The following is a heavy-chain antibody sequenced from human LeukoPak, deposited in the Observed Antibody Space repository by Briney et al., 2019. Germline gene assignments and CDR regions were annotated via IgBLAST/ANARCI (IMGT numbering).Heavy chain of an antibody. V-gene: IGHV3-48*03. CDR3: AREASFNWFDP. D-gene: IGHD3-10*01. Sequence: GGSRRLSCAASGFTFSSYEMNWVRHAPGKGLEWVSYISSSGSTIYYAGSVKGRFTISRDNAKNSLYLQMNSLRAEDTAVYYCAREASFNWFDPWGQGTLVTVSS. CDR2: ISSSGSTI. CDR1: GFTFSSYE. J-gene: IGHJ5*02.